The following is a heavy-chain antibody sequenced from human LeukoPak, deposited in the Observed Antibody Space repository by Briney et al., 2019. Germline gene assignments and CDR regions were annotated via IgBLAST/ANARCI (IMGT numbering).Heavy chain of an antibody. CDR3: AREETDCSGGSCYPGPFGN. CDR1: GYTFTGYY. CDR2: INPSGGST. V-gene: IGHV1-46*01. D-gene: IGHD2-15*01. Sequence: ASVKVSCKASGYTFTGYYMHWVRQAPGQGLAWMGIINPSGGSTSYAQKFQGRVTMTRDMSTGTVYMELSSLRSEDTAVYYCAREETDCSGGSCYPGPFGNWGQGTLVTVSS. J-gene: IGHJ4*02.